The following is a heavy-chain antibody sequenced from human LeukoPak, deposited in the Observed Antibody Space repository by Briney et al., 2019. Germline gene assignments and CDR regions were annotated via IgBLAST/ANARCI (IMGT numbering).Heavy chain of an antibody. Sequence: QPGGSLRLSCAASGFTVSSNYMSWVRQAPGKGLEWVSVIYSGGSTYYAGSVKGRFTISRDNSKNTLYLQMNSLRAEDTAVYYCAREYYDFWSGYYDYWGQGTLVTVSS. CDR2: IYSGGST. J-gene: IGHJ4*02. V-gene: IGHV3-53*01. D-gene: IGHD3-3*01. CDR1: GFTVSSNY. CDR3: AREYYDFWSGYYDY.